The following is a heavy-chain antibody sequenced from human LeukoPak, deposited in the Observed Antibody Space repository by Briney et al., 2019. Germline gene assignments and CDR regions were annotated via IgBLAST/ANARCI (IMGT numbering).Heavy chain of an antibody. J-gene: IGHJ3*02. CDR1: GFTFSSYA. D-gene: IGHD3-16*01. V-gene: IGHV3-30-3*01. Sequence: GRSLRLSCAASGFTFSSYAMHWVRQAPGKGLEWVAVISYDGSNKYYADSVKGRFTISRDNSKNTLYLQMNSLRAEDTAVYYYARAGLIHDAFDIWGQGTMVTVSS. CDR2: ISYDGSNK. CDR3: ARAGLIHDAFDI.